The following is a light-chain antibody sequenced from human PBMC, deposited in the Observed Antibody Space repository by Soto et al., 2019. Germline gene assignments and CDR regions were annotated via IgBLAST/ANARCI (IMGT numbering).Light chain of an antibody. V-gene: IGLV1-40*01. Sequence: QSMLTQPPSVSGAPGQRVIISCTGSSSNVGAGYDVHWYQQLPGTAPKLLIYGNINRPSGVPDRFSGSKSGTSASLAITGLQAEDEADYYCQSYDNSLSTSLFGGGTKVTVL. CDR3: QSYDNSLSTSL. J-gene: IGLJ2*01. CDR1: SSNVGAGYD. CDR2: GNI.